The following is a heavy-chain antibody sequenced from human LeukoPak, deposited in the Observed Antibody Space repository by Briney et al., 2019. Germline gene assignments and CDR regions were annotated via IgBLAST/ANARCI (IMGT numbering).Heavy chain of an antibody. J-gene: IGHJ6*03. Sequence: PGTSLKLSCAASGFTFDDYAMHWVRQAPGKGLEWVSGINWNSGSIAYADYVKGRFTVSRDNAKNSLYLLMNSLRAEDTALYYCAKDRGSGRSDYYYYYMDVWGKGTTVTISS. D-gene: IGHD6-13*01. CDR2: INWNSGSI. CDR1: GFTFDDYA. CDR3: AKDRGSGRSDYYYYYMDV. V-gene: IGHV3-9*01.